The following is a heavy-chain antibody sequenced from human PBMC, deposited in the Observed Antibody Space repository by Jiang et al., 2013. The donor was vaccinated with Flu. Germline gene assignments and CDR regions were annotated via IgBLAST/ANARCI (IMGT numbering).Heavy chain of an antibody. Sequence: NWVRQAPGRGLEWVSYISSSSSTIYYADSVKGRFTISRDNAKNSLYLQMNSLRDEDTAVYYCAREPDSSGRYDAFDIWGQGTMVTVSS. CDR3: AREPDSSGRYDAFDI. V-gene: IGHV3-48*02. J-gene: IGHJ3*02. CDR2: ISSSSSTI. D-gene: IGHD3-22*01.